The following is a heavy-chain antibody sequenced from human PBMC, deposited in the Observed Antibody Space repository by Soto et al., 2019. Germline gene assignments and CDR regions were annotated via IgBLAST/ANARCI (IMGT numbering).Heavy chain of an antibody. V-gene: IGHV4-30-2*01. CDR2: IYHSGST. CDR3: ARGRNYYYYGMEV. CDR1: GGSISSGGYS. Sequence: SETLSLTCAVSGGSISSGGYSWSWIRQPPGKGLEWIGYIYHSGSTYYNPSLKSRVTISVDRSKNQFSLKLSSVTAADTAVYYCARGRNYYYYGMEVWGQGTTVTVYS. J-gene: IGHJ6*02.